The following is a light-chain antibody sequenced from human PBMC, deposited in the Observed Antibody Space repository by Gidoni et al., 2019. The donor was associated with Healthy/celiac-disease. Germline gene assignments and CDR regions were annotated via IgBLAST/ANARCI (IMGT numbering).Light chain of an antibody. Sequence: DSQMTQSPSSLSESVGDRVTITCRSSQSISSYLNWYPQKPGKAPTPLIYAASIFQSGVSSRLSGSGYWSYFPLSISRLQPSDFATYYCQQSYSTPITLGQGTRLEIK. V-gene: IGKV1-39*01. J-gene: IGKJ5*01. CDR1: QSISSY. CDR3: QQSYSTPIT. CDR2: AAS.